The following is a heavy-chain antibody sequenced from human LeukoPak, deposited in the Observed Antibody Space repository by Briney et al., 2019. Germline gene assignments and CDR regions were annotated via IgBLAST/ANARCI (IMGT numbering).Heavy chain of an antibody. CDR2: ISNGKT. D-gene: IGHD2-21*02. J-gene: IGHJ5*02. V-gene: IGHV3-23*01. Sequence: GSLRLSCAASGFPFSRHAMSWVRQPPGKGLEWVSAISNGKTCYADSVRGRFTISRDDSKNTVYLQMNSLRDEDTALYYCVREAGYCASVCLKSNWFDPWGQGTLVTVS. CDR1: GFPFSRHA. CDR3: VREAGYCASVCLKSNWFDP.